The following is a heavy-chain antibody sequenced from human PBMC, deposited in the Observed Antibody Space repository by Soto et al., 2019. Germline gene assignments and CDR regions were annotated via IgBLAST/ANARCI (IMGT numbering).Heavy chain of an antibody. D-gene: IGHD3-10*01. CDR1: GGTFNTYA. J-gene: IGHJ4*02. CDR2: ISPMFGAA. Sequence: QVQLVQSGAEMKKPGSSVKVSCQSSGGTFNTYAMNWVRQAPGQGPEWMGDISPMFGAANYAPKFQGRVTITAEESTGTSYMQLSSLTSEDTALDFCAREVQVHTPAFVYWGQGTLVTVSS. CDR3: AREVQVHTPAFVY. V-gene: IGHV1-69*01.